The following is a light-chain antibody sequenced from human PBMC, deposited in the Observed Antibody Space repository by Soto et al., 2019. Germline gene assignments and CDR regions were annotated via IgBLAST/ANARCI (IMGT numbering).Light chain of an antibody. J-gene: IGLJ1*01. CDR2: DVS. Sequence: QSVLTQPASVSGFPGQSITISCTGTSSDVGGYNYVSWYQQHPGKAPKLMIYDVSNRPSGVSNRFSGSKSGNTASLTISGLQAEDEADYYCSSYTSSSTLDYVFGTGTKVTVL. CDR1: SSDVGGYNY. CDR3: SSYTSSSTLDYV. V-gene: IGLV2-14*01.